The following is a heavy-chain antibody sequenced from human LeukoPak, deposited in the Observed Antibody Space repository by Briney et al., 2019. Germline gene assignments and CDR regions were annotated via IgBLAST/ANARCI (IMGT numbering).Heavy chain of an antibody. D-gene: IGHD3-10*01. Sequence: SETLSLTCTVSGGSISNYYWSWIRQPAGMGLEWIGRIYASGSTNYNPSLKGRVTMSVDTSNNQFSLTLSSVTAADTAVYYCARTSARGAQFDYWGQATLVTVSS. J-gene: IGHJ4*02. CDR2: IYASGST. V-gene: IGHV4-4*07. CDR1: GGSISNYY. CDR3: ARTSARGAQFDY.